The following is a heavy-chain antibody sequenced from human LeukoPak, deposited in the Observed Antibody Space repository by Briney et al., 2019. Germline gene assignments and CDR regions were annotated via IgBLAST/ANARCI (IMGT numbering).Heavy chain of an antibody. J-gene: IGHJ4*02. CDR3: SRESGAFSPFGY. D-gene: IGHD1-26*01. CDR1: GGSISSTNW. Sequence: SETLSLTCGVSGGSISSTNWWSWVRQPPGQGLEWIGEISLSGLTNYNPSLKSRVTMSIDKSKNHLSLNLTSVTAADTAVYYCSRESGAFSPFGYWGQGTLVTVSS. V-gene: IGHV4-4*02. CDR2: ISLSGLT.